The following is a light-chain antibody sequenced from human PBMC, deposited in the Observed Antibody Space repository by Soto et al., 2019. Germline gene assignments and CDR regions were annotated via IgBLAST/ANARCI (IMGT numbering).Light chain of an antibody. CDR3: QQYGSSPPVT. CDR1: QSVSSSY. Sequence: EIVLTQSPGTLSLSPGERATLSCRASQSVSSSYLAWYQQKPGQAPRLLSYGASSRATGIPDRFSGSGSGTDFTLTISRLEPEDFAVYYCQQYGSSPPVTIGGGTKVESK. J-gene: IGKJ4*01. V-gene: IGKV3-20*01. CDR2: GAS.